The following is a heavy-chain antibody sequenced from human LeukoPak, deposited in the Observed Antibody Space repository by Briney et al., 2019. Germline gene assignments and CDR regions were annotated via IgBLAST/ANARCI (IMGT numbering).Heavy chain of an antibody. D-gene: IGHD3-3*01. CDR1: GGSISSYY. Sequence: PSETLSLTCTVSGGSISSYYWSWIRQPPGKGLEWIGYIYYSGSTNYNPSLKSRVTISVDTSKNQFSLKLSSVTAADTAVYYCARAFSRITIFGVVTPNWFDPWGQGTLVTVSS. CDR2: IYYSGST. J-gene: IGHJ5*02. V-gene: IGHV4-59*01. CDR3: ARAFSRITIFGVVTPNWFDP.